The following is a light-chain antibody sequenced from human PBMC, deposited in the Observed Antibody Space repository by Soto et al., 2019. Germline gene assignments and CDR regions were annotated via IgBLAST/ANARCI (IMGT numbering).Light chain of an antibody. CDR3: QQFNNST. Sequence: AIQLTQSPSSLSASVGDRVTITCRASQGISSALAWYQQKPGKAPKSLIYDASSLESGVPSRFSGSGSGTDFTLTISSLQPEDFATYYCQQFNNSTFGQGTRLEIK. CDR1: QGISSA. V-gene: IGKV1D-13*01. J-gene: IGKJ5*01. CDR2: DAS.